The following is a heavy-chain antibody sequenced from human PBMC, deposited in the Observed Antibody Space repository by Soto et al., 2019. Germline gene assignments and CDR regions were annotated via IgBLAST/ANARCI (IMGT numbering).Heavy chain of an antibody. J-gene: IGHJ6*02. V-gene: IGHV3-33*01. D-gene: IGHD3-3*01. CDR3: ARDFLNYDFWSGYYPKHYYYGMDV. Sequence: PGGSLRLSCAASGFTFSSYGMHWVRQAPGKGLEWVAVIWYDGSNKYYADSVKGRFTISRDNSKNTLYLQMNSLRAEDTAVYYCARDFLNYDFWSGYYPKHYYYGMDVWGQGTTVTVSS. CDR1: GFTFSSYG. CDR2: IWYDGSNK.